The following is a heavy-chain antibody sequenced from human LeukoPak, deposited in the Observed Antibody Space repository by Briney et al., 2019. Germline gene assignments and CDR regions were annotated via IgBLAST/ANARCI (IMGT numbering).Heavy chain of an antibody. V-gene: IGHV3-23*01. CDR1: GFTFNTYG. CDR3: AKDLYSGSYYPFDY. Sequence: GGSLRPSCAASGFTFNTYGMNWVRQAPGKGLEWVSSITEFGATTYYADSVRGRFTVSRDNSKNTLYLQMNSLRAEDTAVYYCAKDLYSGSYYPFDYWGQGTLVTVSS. J-gene: IGHJ4*02. D-gene: IGHD1-26*01. CDR2: ITEFGATT.